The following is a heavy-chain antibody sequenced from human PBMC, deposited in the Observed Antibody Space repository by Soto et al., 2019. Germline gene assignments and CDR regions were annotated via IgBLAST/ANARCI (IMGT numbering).Heavy chain of an antibody. V-gene: IGHV3-7*01. CDR1: GFTFSSYW. D-gene: IGHD3-3*01. Sequence: GGSLRLSCAASGFTFSSYWMSWVRQAPGKGLEWVANIKQDGSEKYYVDSVKGRFTISRDKAKNSLYLQMNSLRAEDTAVYYCARGHDFWSGYYFRYYYYYMDVWGKGTTVTVSS. J-gene: IGHJ6*03. CDR3: ARGHDFWSGYYFRYYYYYMDV. CDR2: IKQDGSEK.